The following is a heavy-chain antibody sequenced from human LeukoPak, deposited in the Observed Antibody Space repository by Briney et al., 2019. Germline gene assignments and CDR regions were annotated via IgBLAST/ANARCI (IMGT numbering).Heavy chain of an antibody. CDR2: INSDGIST. V-gene: IGHV3-74*01. D-gene: IGHD7-27*01. J-gene: IGHJ4*02. Sequence: GGSLRLSCAASGFTFSNYWMHWVRQAPGKGLVWVSRINSDGISTTYADSVKGRFTISRDNAKNTLYLQMNSLRVEDTAVYFCAKTPKTGSFDYWGQGTLVTVSS. CDR1: GFTFSNYW. CDR3: AKTPKTGSFDY.